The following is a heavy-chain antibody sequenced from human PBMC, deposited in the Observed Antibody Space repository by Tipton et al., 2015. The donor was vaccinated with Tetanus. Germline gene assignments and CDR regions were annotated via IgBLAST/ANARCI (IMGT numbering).Heavy chain of an antibody. CDR3: ARAHCSDGVCNFDY. V-gene: IGHV5-51*01. CDR1: GYIFNNYW. D-gene: IGHD2-8*01. Sequence: VQLVQSGGEVKKPGESLKISCKGSGYIFNNYWIGWVRQKPGKGLEWMGIIYPGDSETRYSPSFQGQVTISVDKSISTAFLQWSSLKASDTSMFYCARAHCSDGVCNFDYWGQGALVTVAS. CDR2: IYPGDSET. J-gene: IGHJ4*02.